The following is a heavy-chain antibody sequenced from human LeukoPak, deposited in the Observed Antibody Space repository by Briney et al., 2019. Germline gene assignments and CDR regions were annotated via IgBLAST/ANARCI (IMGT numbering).Heavy chain of an antibody. CDR2: IIPIFGTA. V-gene: IGHV1-69*13. CDR3: ASSRRGSYGYFLYFDY. J-gene: IGHJ4*02. CDR1: GGTFSSYA. Sequence: SVKVSGKASGGTFSSYAISWVRQAPGQGLEWMGGIIPIFGTANYAQKFQGRVTITADESTSTAYMELSSLRSEDTAVYYCASSRRGSYGYFLYFDYWGQGTLVTVSS. D-gene: IGHD5-18*01.